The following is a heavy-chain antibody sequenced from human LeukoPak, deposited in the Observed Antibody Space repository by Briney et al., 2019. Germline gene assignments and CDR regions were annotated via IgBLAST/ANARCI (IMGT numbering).Heavy chain of an antibody. V-gene: IGHV1-46*01. D-gene: IGHD5-18*01. J-gene: IGHJ6*03. CDR1: GYTFTSYY. CDR3: ARYGYSYGQSPSQIGYYYYMDV. CDR2: INPSGGST. Sequence: ASVKVSCKASGYTFTSYYMHWVRQAPGQGLEWMGIINPSGGSTSYAQKFQGRVTMTRDMSTSTVYMELSSLRSEDTAVYYCARYGYSYGQSPSQIGYYYYMDVWGKGTTVNVSS.